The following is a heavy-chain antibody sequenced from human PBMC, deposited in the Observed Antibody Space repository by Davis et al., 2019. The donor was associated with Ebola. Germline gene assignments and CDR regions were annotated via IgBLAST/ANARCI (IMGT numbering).Heavy chain of an antibody. CDR3: ARGLWEEFDQ. J-gene: IGHJ4*02. CDR2: LSGSGAMT. Sequence: GESLKISCAASGFTVSRNYMNWVRQAPGKGLEWVSGLSGSGAMTYYADSVRGRFTISRDNYKNTLLLQMYSLRVENTAVYYCARGLWEEFDQWGQGTPVTVSS. V-gene: IGHV3-23*01. CDR1: GFTVSRNY. D-gene: IGHD1-26*01.